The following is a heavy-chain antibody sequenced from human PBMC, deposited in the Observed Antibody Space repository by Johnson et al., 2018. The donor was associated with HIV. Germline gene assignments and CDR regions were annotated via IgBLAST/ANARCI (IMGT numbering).Heavy chain of an antibody. CDR1: GYTFSSYA. CDR3: AKRSYYYDSSGPPADAFDI. V-gene: IGHV3-30-3*02. Sequence: QVQLVESGGGVVQPGRSLRLSCAASGYTFSSYAMHWVRQAPGKGLEWVAVISYDANNKYYADSVKGRFTISRDNSKNTLYLQMNSLRAEDTAVYYCAKRSYYYDSSGPPADAFDIWGQGTMVTVSS. D-gene: IGHD3-22*01. J-gene: IGHJ3*02. CDR2: ISYDANNK.